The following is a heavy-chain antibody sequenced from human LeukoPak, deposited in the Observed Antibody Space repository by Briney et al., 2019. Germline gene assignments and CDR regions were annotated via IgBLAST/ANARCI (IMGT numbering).Heavy chain of an antibody. Sequence: GESLKISCKGSGYSFRNYLIGWVRPVPGKGLEWMGIIYPGDSETIYRPPLQGQLTVSADKSISTASVPWNSQQASHTSVYYCARVERGGYSDYTAILPDYWGQGTRVTVS. J-gene: IGHJ4*02. CDR1: GYSFRNYL. V-gene: IGHV5-51*01. D-gene: IGHD5-12*01. CDR2: IYPGDSET. CDR3: ARVERGGYSDYTAILPDY.